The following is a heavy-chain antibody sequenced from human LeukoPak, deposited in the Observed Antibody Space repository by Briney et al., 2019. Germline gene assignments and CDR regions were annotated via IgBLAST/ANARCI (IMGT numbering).Heavy chain of an antibody. CDR1: GYSFTTYW. Sequence: EESLKISCEASGYSFTTYWIACVRQMPGKGVEWMGITYPGETNTRYSPSFQGQVTISANRSTRTTYLQWNSLKASASATSYCESCATPPDYESSWFDPWGQGTLVIVSS. CDR2: TYPGETNT. CDR3: ESCATPPDYESSWFDP. J-gene: IGHJ5*02. V-gene: IGHV5-51*01. D-gene: IGHD3-22*01.